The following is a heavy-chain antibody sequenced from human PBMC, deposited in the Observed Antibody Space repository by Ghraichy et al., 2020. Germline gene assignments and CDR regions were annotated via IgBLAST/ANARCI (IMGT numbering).Heavy chain of an antibody. J-gene: IGHJ4*02. D-gene: IGHD4-17*01. V-gene: IGHV4-59*01. CDR3: ARGRTVTRDFDS. CDR2: IFYSGSA. Sequence: SETLSLTCTVSGGSISEYYWTWIRQTPGQGLEWIGYIFYSGSANYNPSLKSRVTISLDTSETRFSLKLTSVTAADTAVYYCARGRTVTRDFDSWGQGTLVTVSS. CDR1: GGSISEYY.